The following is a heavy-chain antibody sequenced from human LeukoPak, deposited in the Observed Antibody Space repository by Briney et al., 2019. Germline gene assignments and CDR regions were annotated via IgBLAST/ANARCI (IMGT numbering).Heavy chain of an antibody. Sequence: PGGSLRLSCAGSGFTFSTYSMNWVRQAPGKGLEWVSSISNNRTYIYYTDSVKGRFTISRDNAKNSLYLQMNSLRAEDTAVYYCPRVERGDYTLLLFYFDHWGQGTLVTVSS. CDR3: PRVERGDYTLLLFYFDH. J-gene: IGHJ4*02. V-gene: IGHV3-21*01. CDR2: ISNNRTYI. CDR1: GFTFSTYS. D-gene: IGHD4-17*01.